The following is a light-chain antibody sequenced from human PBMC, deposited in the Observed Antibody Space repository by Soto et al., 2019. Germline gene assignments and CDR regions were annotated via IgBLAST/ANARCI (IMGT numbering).Light chain of an antibody. CDR1: SSDVGSYNL. V-gene: IGLV2-23*02. CDR2: EVS. Sequence: QSALTQPASVSGSPGQSITIYCTGTSSDVGSYNLVSWYQQHPGKAPKVMIYEVSKRPSGVSNRFSGSKFGNTASLTISGLQAADEADYYCCSYAGSSTYVFGTGTKVTVL. J-gene: IGLJ1*01. CDR3: CSYAGSSTYV.